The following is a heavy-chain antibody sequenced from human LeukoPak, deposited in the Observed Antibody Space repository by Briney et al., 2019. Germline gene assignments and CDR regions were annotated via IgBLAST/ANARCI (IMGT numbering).Heavy chain of an antibody. V-gene: IGHV3-30*02. CDR1: GLTFSNYG. J-gene: IGHJ4*02. Sequence: GGSLRLSCAASGLTFSNYGMHWVRQAPGKGLEWVAFIRYDGSNKYYADSVRGRFTISRDSSKNTLYLQMNSLRAEDTAVYYCAKERAQYTYGPYYFDYWGQGTLVTVSS. D-gene: IGHD5-18*01. CDR2: IRYDGSNK. CDR3: AKERAQYTYGPYYFDY.